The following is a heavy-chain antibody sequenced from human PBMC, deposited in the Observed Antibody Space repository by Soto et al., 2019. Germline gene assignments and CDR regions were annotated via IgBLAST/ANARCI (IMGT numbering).Heavy chain of an antibody. V-gene: IGHV4-39*07. CDR3: ARVGNGDYVGGYFDY. CDR2: VSYSGST. CDR1: GGSISSTTYY. Sequence: SETLSLTCTVSGGSISSTTYYWGWIRQPPGKGLEWIGSVSYSGSTYYSPSLKSRVTISVDTAKNQFSLKLSSVTAADTAVYYCARVGNGDYVGGYFDYWGQGTLVTVSS. D-gene: IGHD4-17*01. J-gene: IGHJ4*02.